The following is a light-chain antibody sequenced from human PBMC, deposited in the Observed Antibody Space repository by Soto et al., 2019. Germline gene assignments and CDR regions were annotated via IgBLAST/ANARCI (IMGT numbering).Light chain of an antibody. CDR1: QIFNSNY. Sequence: EIVLTQSPGTLSLSPGERATLSCRASQIFNSNYLAWYQQKPGQAPRLLIYGASSRATGIPDRFSGSGSGTDFTLTISRLEPEDIAVYYCQQYGGSHRTFGQGTKVEIK. CDR2: GAS. V-gene: IGKV3-20*01. J-gene: IGKJ1*01. CDR3: QQYGGSHRT.